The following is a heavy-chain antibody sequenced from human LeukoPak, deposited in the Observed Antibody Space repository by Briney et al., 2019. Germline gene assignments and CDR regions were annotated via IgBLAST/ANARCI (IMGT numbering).Heavy chain of an antibody. CDR3: AKWGGYSYGYDAFDI. CDR1: GFTFSSYA. Sequence: GGSLRLSCAASGFTFSSYAMSWVRQAPGKGLEWASAISGSGGSTYYADSVKGRFTISRDNSKNTLYLQMNSLRAEDTAVYYCAKWGGYSYGYDAFDIWGQGTMVTVSS. D-gene: IGHD5-18*01. V-gene: IGHV3-23*01. CDR2: ISGSGGST. J-gene: IGHJ3*02.